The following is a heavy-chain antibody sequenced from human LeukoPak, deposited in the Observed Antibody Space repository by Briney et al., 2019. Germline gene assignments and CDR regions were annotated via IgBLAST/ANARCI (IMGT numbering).Heavy chain of an antibody. CDR3: ARWYCSGTSCYYDY. CDR2: IYNDGTT. V-gene: IGHV3-53*01. CDR1: GFTVSNNF. Sequence: GGSLRLSCAASGFTVSNNFMSWVRQAPGKGLDWVSIIYNDGTTHYTDSVKGRFTISRDNSENTLHLQMNSLTAEDTAVYFCARWYCSGTSCYYDYWGQGTLVTVSS. J-gene: IGHJ4*02. D-gene: IGHD2-2*01.